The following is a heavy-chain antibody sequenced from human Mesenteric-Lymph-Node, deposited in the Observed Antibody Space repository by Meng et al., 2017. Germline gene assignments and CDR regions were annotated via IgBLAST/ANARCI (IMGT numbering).Heavy chain of an antibody. J-gene: IGHJ6*02. Sequence: GESLKISCAASGITFRNYAMNWVRQAPGKGLEWVSAMTSTSRSTYYADSVKGRFTISRDNSKNTVFLQMNSLRAEDTAVYYCAKRADSTLRFHGMDVWGRGTTVTVSS. CDR3: AKRADSTLRFHGMDV. CDR2: MTSTSRST. D-gene: IGHD2-15*01. CDR1: GITFRNYA. V-gene: IGHV3-23*01.